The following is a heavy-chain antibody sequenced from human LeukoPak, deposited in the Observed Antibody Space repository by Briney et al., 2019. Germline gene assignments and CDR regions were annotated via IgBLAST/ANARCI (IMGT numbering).Heavy chain of an antibody. CDR2: ITSSNNHI. CDR3: ARGSESGSWLIDY. J-gene: IGHJ4*02. Sequence: GESLRLSCAASGFTFSSYSMNWVRQAPGEGLEWVSFITSSNNHIDYADSVKGRFTISRDNAKNSLYLQMNSLRAEDTALYFCARGSESGSWLIDYWGQGALVTVSS. V-gene: IGHV3-21*01. CDR1: GFTFSSYS. D-gene: IGHD6-25*01.